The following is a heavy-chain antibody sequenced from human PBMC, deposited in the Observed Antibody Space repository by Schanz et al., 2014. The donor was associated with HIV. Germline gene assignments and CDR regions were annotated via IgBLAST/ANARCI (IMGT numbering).Heavy chain of an antibody. CDR1: GFMFSSYG. J-gene: IGHJ1*01. D-gene: IGHD3-3*01. V-gene: IGHV3-21*01. CDR2: ISSGNRYI. CDR3: ARDSRPHYDFWSGYYGPGYFQH. Sequence: EVQLLESGGGLVQPGGSLRVSCAASGFMFSSYGMSWVRQAPGKGLEWVSAISSGNRYIYYADSVKGRFTISRDNAKNSLYLQMNSLRAEDTAVYYCARDSRPHYDFWSGYYGPGYFQHWGQGTLVTVSS.